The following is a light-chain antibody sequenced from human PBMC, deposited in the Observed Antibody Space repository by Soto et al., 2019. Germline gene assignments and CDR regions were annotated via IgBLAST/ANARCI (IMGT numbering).Light chain of an antibody. Sequence: EIVLTQSPGTLSLSPGERDTLSCRASQSVSSNYLAWSQQKPGQSPRLLIYGASTRAPGIPARFSGSGSGTDFTLTISRLEPEDFAVYYCQQYDSSPLRTFGGGTKVEIK. CDR3: QQYDSSPLRT. CDR2: GAS. J-gene: IGKJ4*01. V-gene: IGKV3-20*01. CDR1: QSVSSNY.